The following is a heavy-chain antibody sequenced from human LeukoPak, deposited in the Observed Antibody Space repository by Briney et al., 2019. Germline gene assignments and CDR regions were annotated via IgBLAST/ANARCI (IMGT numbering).Heavy chain of an antibody. D-gene: IGHD2-15*01. V-gene: IGHV3-48*03. CDR3: ARVRYCSGGSCYGNWYDP. CDR2: ISSRCTTI. J-gene: IGHJ5*02. Sequence: GGSLRLSCAASGFTFSSYEMNWVRQAPGKGLEWVSYISSRCTTIYYSDSVKGRFTISKDNAKNSLYLQMTSLRAEDTAVYYCARVRYCSGGSCYGNWYDPWGQGTLVTVSS. CDR1: GFTFSSYE.